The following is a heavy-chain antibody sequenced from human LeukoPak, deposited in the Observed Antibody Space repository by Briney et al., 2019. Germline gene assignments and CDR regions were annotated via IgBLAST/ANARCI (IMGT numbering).Heavy chain of an antibody. D-gene: IGHD6-13*01. V-gene: IGHV4-59*01. Sequence: SETLSLTCIVSGGSISSYYWSWIRQPPGKGLEWIGYIYYSGSTNYNPSLKSRVTISVDTSKNQFSLKLSSVTAADTAVYYCARQQQQLVTWGQGTLVTVSS. CDR3: ARQQQQLVT. J-gene: IGHJ5*02. CDR1: GGSISSYY. CDR2: IYYSGST.